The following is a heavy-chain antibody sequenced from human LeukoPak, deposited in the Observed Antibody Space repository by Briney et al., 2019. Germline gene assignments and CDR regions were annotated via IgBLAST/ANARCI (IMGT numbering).Heavy chain of an antibody. Sequence: GRSLRLSCAASGFTFSSYAMHWVRQAPGKGLERVAVISYDGSNKYYADSVKGRFTISRDNSKNTLYLQMNSLRAEDTAVYYCARENSSGYYYGYYFDYWGQGTLVTVSS. V-gene: IGHV3-30*04. J-gene: IGHJ4*02. D-gene: IGHD3-22*01. CDR2: ISYDGSNK. CDR3: ARENSSGYYYGYYFDY. CDR1: GFTFSSYA.